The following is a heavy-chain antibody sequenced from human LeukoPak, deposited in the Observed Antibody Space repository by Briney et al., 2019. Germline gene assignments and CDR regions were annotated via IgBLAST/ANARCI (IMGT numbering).Heavy chain of an antibody. CDR3: ARGLTYYYDSSGYFTTYNWFDP. CDR1: GYTFIDYY. Sequence: GASVKVSCKASGYTFIDYYMHWVRQAPGQGLEWMGWMNPNSGNTGYAQKFQGRVTITRNTSISTAYMELSSLRSEDTAVYYCARGLTYYYDSSGYFTTYNWFDPWGQGTLVTVSS. CDR2: MNPNSGNT. V-gene: IGHV1-8*03. J-gene: IGHJ5*02. D-gene: IGHD3-22*01.